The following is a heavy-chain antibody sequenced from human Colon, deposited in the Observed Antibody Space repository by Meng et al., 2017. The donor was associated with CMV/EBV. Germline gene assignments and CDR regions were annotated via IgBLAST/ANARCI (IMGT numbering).Heavy chain of an antibody. J-gene: IGHJ5*02. Sequence: LRLSCAVYGGSFSGYYWSWIRQPPGKGLEWIGEINHSGSTNYNPSLKSRVTISVDTSKNQFSLKLSSVTAADTAVYYCARDSSWYSWFDPWGQGTLVTVSS. CDR3: ARDSSWYSWFDP. CDR2: INHSGST. CDR1: GGSFSGYY. V-gene: IGHV4-34*01. D-gene: IGHD6-13*01.